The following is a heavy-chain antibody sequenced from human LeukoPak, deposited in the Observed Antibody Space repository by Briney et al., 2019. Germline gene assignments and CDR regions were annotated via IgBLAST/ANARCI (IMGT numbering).Heavy chain of an antibody. V-gene: IGHV3-66*01. CDR1: GFTVSSNY. CDR3: ARDAYDSSGYYLSYYYGMDV. Sequence: GGSLRLSCAASGFTVSSNYMSWVRQAPGKGLEWVSVIYSGGSTYYADSVKGRFTISRDNSKNTLYLQMNSLRAEDTAVYYCARDAYDSSGYYLSYYYGMDVWGQGTTVTVSS. CDR2: IYSGGST. J-gene: IGHJ6*02. D-gene: IGHD3-22*01.